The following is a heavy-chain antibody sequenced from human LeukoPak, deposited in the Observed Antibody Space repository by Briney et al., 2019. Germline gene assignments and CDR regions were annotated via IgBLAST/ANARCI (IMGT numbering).Heavy chain of an antibody. J-gene: IGHJ4*02. CDR3: ARDSPRGGTFDY. CDR2: ISSSGSTI. CDR1: GFTFSSYE. Sequence: GGSLRLSCAASGFTFSSYEMNWVRQAPGKGLEWVSYISSSGSTIYHADSVKGRFTISRDNAKNSLYLQMNSLRAEDTAVYYCARDSPRGGTFDYWGQGTLVTVSS. V-gene: IGHV3-48*03. D-gene: IGHD3-10*01.